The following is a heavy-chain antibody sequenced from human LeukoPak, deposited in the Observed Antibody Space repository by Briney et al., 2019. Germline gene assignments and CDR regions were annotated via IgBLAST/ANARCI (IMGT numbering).Heavy chain of an antibody. Sequence: GGSLRLSCVASGFPFSSYWMTWVRQAPGKGLEWVANIKQDGSKKSYVDSVKGRFTISRDNAKNTLYLQMNSLRAEDTAVYYCARDLPEEWELLFDYWGQETLVTVSS. CDR3: ARDLPEEWELLFDY. CDR2: IKQDGSKK. CDR1: GFPFSSYW. D-gene: IGHD1-26*01. V-gene: IGHV3-7*01. J-gene: IGHJ4*02.